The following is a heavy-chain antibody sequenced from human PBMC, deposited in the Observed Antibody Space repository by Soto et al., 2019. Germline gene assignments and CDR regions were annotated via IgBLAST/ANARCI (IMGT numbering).Heavy chain of an antibody. CDR2: FDPEDGET. J-gene: IGHJ3*02. D-gene: IGHD2-2*01. Sequence: QVQLVQSGAEVKKPGASVKVSCKVSGYTLTELSMHWVRQAPGKGLEWMGGFDPEDGETIYAQKFQGRVTMTEDTSTDTAYMVLSSLRSEDTAVYYCTIGYCSSTSCSPAGAFDIWGQGTMVTVSS. CDR3: TIGYCSSTSCSPAGAFDI. V-gene: IGHV1-24*01. CDR1: GYTLTELS.